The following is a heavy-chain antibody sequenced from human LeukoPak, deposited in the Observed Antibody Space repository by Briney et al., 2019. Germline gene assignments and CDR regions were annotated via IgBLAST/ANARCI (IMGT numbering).Heavy chain of an antibody. J-gene: IGHJ4*02. V-gene: IGHV1-18*01. CDR3: ARVQRVEFPLRYYFDY. Sequence: ASVKVSCKASGYTFTSYGITWVRQAPGQGLEWMGWISGYNGNTNYAQKLQGRVTMTTDTSTSTAYMELSSLRSEDTAVYYCARVQRVEFPLRYYFDYWGQGTLVTVSS. CDR2: ISGYNGNT. CDR1: GYTFTSYG. D-gene: IGHD2-21*01.